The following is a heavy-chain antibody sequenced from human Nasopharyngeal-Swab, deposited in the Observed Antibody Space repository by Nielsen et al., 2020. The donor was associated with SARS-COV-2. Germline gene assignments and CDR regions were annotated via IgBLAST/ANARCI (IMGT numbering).Heavy chain of an antibody. J-gene: IGHJ3*02. V-gene: IGHV3-13*01. CDR1: GFTFSSYD. CDR3: ARGGLRGDAFDI. Sequence: GGSLTLSCAASGFTFSSYDMHWVRQVTGKGLEWVSVIGTVGDTYYPGSVKGRFTISRENAKNSLYLQMNSLRAGDTAVYYCARGGLRGDAFDIWGQGTMVTVSS. D-gene: IGHD3-10*01. CDR2: IGTVGDT.